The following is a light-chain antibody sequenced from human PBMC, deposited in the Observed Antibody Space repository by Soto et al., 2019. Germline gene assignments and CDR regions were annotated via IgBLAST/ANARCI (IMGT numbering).Light chain of an antibody. V-gene: IGKV3-15*01. J-gene: IGKJ1*01. CDR3: QQYNNRPPWT. CDR2: GAS. CDR1: QSVSSN. Sequence: QSRSALAVSRVEKARHSGRVSQSVSSNLAWYQQKPGQAPRLLIYGASTRATGIPARFSGSGSGTEFTLPICSLQSEDFAVYYCQQYNNRPPWTFGQGTKVDIK.